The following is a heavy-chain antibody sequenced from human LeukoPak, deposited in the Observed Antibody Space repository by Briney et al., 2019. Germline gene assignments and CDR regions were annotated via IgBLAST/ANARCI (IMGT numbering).Heavy chain of an antibody. Sequence: SETLSLTCTVSGGSISTSTFYWAWIRQPPGKGLEWIGNVYYSGNTNYNPSLKSRVTMSVDTSKNQFSLKLSFVTAADTAVYYGVREGWYSRNTDVFDIWGQGTMVTVSS. CDR2: VYYSGNT. D-gene: IGHD6-13*01. CDR3: VREGWYSRNTDVFDI. V-gene: IGHV4-39*07. J-gene: IGHJ3*02. CDR1: GGSISTSTFY.